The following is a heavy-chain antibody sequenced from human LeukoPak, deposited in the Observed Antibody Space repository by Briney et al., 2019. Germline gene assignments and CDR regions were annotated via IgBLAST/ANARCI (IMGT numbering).Heavy chain of an antibody. Sequence: PGGSLRLSCAASGFTVRNNYMSWVRQAPGKGLEWISVIYSGGGTSYADSVKGRFTISRDNSKNTLYLQMNSLSAEDTAVYYCARDVVWGQGDLVTVSS. CDR2: IYSGGGT. J-gene: IGHJ4*02. V-gene: IGHV3-53*05. CDR1: GFTVRNNY. CDR3: ARDVV. D-gene: IGHD2-15*01.